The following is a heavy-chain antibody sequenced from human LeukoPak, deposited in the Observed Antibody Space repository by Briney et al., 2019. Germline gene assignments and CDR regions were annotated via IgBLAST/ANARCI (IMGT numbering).Heavy chain of an antibody. CDR1: GGSISSGDYY. J-gene: IGHJ4*02. Sequence: PSETLSLTCTVSGGSISSGDYYWSWIRQPPGKGLEWIGYIYYSGSTYYNPSLKSRVTISVNTSKNQFSLKLSSVTAADTAVYYCARDALYCSGGSCLDYWGQGTLVTVSS. V-gene: IGHV4-30-4*01. D-gene: IGHD2-15*01. CDR2: IYYSGST. CDR3: ARDALYCSGGSCLDY.